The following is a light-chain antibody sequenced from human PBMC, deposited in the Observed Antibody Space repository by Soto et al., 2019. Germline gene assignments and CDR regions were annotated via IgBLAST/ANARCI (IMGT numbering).Light chain of an antibody. V-gene: IGKV1-5*03. CDR1: QSIGSW. CDR2: KAS. J-gene: IGKJ1*01. Sequence: DIQMTPSPSTLSASVGDRVTITCRASQSIGSWLTSYQQKPGKDPDLLIYKASSLESGAPSGFSGSGSGTESNLTISSLQPEDFATYYCQQLNSYLRTFGQGTKVDIK. CDR3: QQLNSYLRT.